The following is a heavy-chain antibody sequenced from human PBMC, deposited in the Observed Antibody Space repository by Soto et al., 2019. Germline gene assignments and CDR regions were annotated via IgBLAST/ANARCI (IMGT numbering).Heavy chain of an antibody. CDR3: ARERTYYYDSSGYPANWFDP. CDR2: IYYSGST. Sequence: SETLSLTCTVSGGSISSGGYYWSWIRQHPGKGLEWIGYIYYSGSTYYNPSLKSRVTISVDTSKNQFSLKLSSVTAADTAVYYCARERTYYYDSSGYPANWFDPWGQGTLVTV. V-gene: IGHV4-31*03. D-gene: IGHD3-22*01. CDR1: GGSISSGGYY. J-gene: IGHJ5*02.